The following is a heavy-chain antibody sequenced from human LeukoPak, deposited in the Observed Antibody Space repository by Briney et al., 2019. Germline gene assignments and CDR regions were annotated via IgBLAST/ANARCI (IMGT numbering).Heavy chain of an antibody. CDR2: IYYSGST. J-gene: IGHJ3*02. CDR3: ARGPYSYDSSGAFDI. CDR1: SDSISSYC. V-gene: IGHV4-59*08. D-gene: IGHD3-22*01. Sequence: PSETLSLTCTVSSDSISSYCWSWIRQPPGKGLEWIGFIYYSGSTNYNPSLKSRVTISVDTSKNQFSLKLSSVTAADTAVYFCARGPYSYDSSGAFDIWGQGTMVTVSS.